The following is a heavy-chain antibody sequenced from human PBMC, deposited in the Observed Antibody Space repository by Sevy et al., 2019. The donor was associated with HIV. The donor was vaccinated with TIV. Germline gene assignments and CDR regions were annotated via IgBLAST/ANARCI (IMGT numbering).Heavy chain of an antibody. J-gene: IGHJ5*02. Sequence: GGSLRLSCAASSENYMSWIRQAAGKGLEWVSHISPRGRTISYTDSVKGRFTISRDNAKNSVYLQMNSLRAEDTAVYYCAGGKYWFDPWGQRTLVTVSS. CDR2: ISPRGRTI. CDR1: SENY. CDR3: AGGKYWFDP. V-gene: IGHV3-11*04.